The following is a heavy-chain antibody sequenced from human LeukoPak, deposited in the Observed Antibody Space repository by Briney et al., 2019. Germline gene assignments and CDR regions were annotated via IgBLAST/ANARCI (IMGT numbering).Heavy chain of an antibody. Sequence: GGSLRLSCAASGFTFSSYAMSWVRQAPGKGLEWVSAISGSGGSTYYADSVKGRFTISGDNSKNTLYLQMNSLRAEDTAVYYCAKDLEQQLAIYFDYWGQGTLVTVSS. CDR2: ISGSGGST. D-gene: IGHD6-13*01. CDR3: AKDLEQQLAIYFDY. J-gene: IGHJ4*02. V-gene: IGHV3-23*01. CDR1: GFTFSSYA.